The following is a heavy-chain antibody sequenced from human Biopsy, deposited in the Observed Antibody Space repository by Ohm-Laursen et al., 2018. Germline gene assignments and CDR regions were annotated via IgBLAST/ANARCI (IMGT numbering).Heavy chain of an antibody. CDR2: NIPILGTG. D-gene: IGHD3-9*01. Sequence: ASVKVSCKAPGSPFSNFGVNWVRQAPGQGLGWLGGNIPILGTGNYAQKLQDRGTVAADTSTSTATMELRSLRSDDTAVYYCATKLTGYFHHWGQGTLVIVSS. J-gene: IGHJ1*01. V-gene: IGHV1-69*06. CDR3: ATKLTGYFHH. CDR1: GSPFSNFG.